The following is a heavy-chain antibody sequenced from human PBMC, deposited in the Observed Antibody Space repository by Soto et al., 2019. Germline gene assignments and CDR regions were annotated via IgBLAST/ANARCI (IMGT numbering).Heavy chain of an antibody. Sequence: SETLSLTCTVSGGSISSGGYYWSWIRQHPGKGLEWIGYIYYSGSTYYNPSLKSRVTISVDTSKNQFSLKLSSVTAADTAVYYCARQRGPRHIVVVPAAIVSWFDPWGQGTLVTVSS. J-gene: IGHJ5*02. CDR1: GGSISSGGYY. V-gene: IGHV4-31*03. CDR3: ARQRGPRHIVVVPAAIVSWFDP. D-gene: IGHD2-2*01. CDR2: IYYSGST.